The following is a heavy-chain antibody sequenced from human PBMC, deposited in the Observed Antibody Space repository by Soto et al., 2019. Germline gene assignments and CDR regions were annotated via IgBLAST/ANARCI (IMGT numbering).Heavy chain of an antibody. CDR3: ARDLKDIVVVVAATMNDAFDI. J-gene: IGHJ3*02. CDR2: ISSSSSYI. D-gene: IGHD2-15*01. Sequence: PGGSLRLSCAASGFTFSSYSMNWVRQAPGKGLEWVSSISSSSSYIYYADSVKGRFTISRDNAKNSLYLQMNSLRAEDTAVYYCARDLKDIVVVVAATMNDAFDIWGQGTMVT. CDR1: GFTFSSYS. V-gene: IGHV3-21*01.